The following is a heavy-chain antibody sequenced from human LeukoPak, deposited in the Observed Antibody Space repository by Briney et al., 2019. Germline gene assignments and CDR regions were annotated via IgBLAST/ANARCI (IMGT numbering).Heavy chain of an antibody. Sequence: ASVKVSCKASGYTFTSYDINWVRQATGQGLEWMGWMNPNSGNTGYAQKFQGRVTMTRNTSISTAYMELSSLRSEDTAVYYCGGVELYFDFWSGYKRGWFDPWGQGTLVTVSS. CDR1: GYTFTSYD. D-gene: IGHD3-3*01. J-gene: IGHJ5*02. V-gene: IGHV1-8*01. CDR2: MNPNSGNT. CDR3: GGVELYFDFWSGYKRGWFDP.